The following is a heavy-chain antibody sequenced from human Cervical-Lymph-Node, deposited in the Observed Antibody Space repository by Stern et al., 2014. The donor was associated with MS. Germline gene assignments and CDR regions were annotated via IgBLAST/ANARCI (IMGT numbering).Heavy chain of an antibody. CDR3: ARGRGIALRPDY. J-gene: IGHJ4*02. V-gene: IGHV5-51*03. Sequence: VQLVESGAELKKPGESLRISCKGSGYSLTNTWIGWVRQMPGKGLEWMGIIYPCDPEPRYSPSFQGQVTISADKSINTAYLQWSSLKASDTAMYYCARGRGIALRPDYWGQGTLVTVSS. CDR1: GYSLTNTW. CDR2: IYPCDPEP. D-gene: IGHD6-13*01.